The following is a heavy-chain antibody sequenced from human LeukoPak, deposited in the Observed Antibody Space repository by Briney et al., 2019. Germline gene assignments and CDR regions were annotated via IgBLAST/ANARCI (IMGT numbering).Heavy chain of an antibody. CDR2: IYSGGST. D-gene: IGHD2-21*01. CDR3: AKSDCGSDGCKLLNY. CDR1: GFTVSSNY. Sequence: GGSLRLSCAASGFTVSSNYMSWVRQAPGKGLEWVSVIYSGGSTYYADSVKGRFTISRDNSKNTLYLQMNSLRAEDSAVYYCAKSDCGSDGCKLLNYWGQGTLVTASS. V-gene: IGHV3-66*01. J-gene: IGHJ4*02.